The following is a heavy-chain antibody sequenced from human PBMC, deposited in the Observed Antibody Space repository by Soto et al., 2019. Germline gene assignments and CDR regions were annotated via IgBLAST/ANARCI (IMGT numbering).Heavy chain of an antibody. CDR3: ARGLPYDSSGYFFDY. CDR1: GFTFSSYG. V-gene: IGHV3-30*03. J-gene: IGHJ4*02. D-gene: IGHD3-22*01. Sequence: GSLRLSCAASGFTFSSYGMHWVRQAPGKGLEGVALVSYHGTNKYYGDSVNGRFTISRDNSKNTLYLQMNSLRAEDTAVYYCARGLPYDSSGYFFDYWGQGTLVTVSS. CDR2: VSYHGTNK.